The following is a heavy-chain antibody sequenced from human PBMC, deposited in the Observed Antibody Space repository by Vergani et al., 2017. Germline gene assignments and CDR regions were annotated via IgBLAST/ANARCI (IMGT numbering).Heavy chain of an antibody. D-gene: IGHD2-8*01. J-gene: IGHJ6*02. V-gene: IGHV5-51*03. CDR2: IYPGDSDT. CDR3: ASAILGYCTNGVCSSEGYYYYGMDV. Sequence: EVQLVQSGAEVKKPGESLKISCKGSGYSFTSYWIGWVRQMPGKGLEWMGIIYPGDSDTRYSPSFQGQVTISADKSISTAYLQWSSLKASDTAMYYCASAILGYCTNGVCSSEGYYYYGMDVWGQGP. CDR1: GYSFTSYW.